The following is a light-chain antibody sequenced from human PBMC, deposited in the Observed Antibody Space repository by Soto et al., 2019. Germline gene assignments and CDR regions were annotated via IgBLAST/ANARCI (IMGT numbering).Light chain of an antibody. J-gene: IGKJ3*01. Sequence: DIQMTQSPSSLSASVGDRVTITCRASQSISTYLNWYQQKPARAPNLLVYAGSSLQSGVPSRFSGSGSKTTFTLTIGSLKPEDVATYYCKQSYSTPSTFGPGTKVDIK. CDR3: KQSYSTPST. V-gene: IGKV1-39*01. CDR2: AGS. CDR1: QSISTY.